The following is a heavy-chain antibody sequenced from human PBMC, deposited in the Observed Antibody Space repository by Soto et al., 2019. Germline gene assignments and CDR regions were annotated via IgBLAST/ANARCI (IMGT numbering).Heavy chain of an antibody. CDR1: GGSISSSSYY. CDR2: IYYSGRT. CDR3: ARQGIAVAGTGADFDY. D-gene: IGHD6-19*01. V-gene: IGHV4-39*01. Sequence: QLQLQESGPGLVKPSETLSLTCTVSGGSISSSSYYWGWIRQPPGKGLVRIGSIYYSGRTYYKPSRKQRVIITVDTSKNQYAMTLRSVTAADAAVYYCARQGIAVAGTGADFDYWGQGTLVTVSS. J-gene: IGHJ4*02.